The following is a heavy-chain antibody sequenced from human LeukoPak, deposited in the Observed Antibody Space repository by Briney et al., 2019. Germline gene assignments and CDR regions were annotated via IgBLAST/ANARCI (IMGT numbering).Heavy chain of an antibody. CDR3: AILPLDIVVVPAAPWTFDY. CDR1: GFTLSSYW. CDR2: IKQGGSEK. D-gene: IGHD2-2*01. J-gene: IGHJ4*02. Sequence: GGSLRLSCAASGFTLSSYWMSWVRQAPGKGLEWVANIKQGGSEKYYVHSVKGRFTISRDNAKNSLYLQMKSLRAEDTAAHYCAILPLDIVVVPAAPWTFDYWGQGTLVTVSS. V-gene: IGHV3-7*01.